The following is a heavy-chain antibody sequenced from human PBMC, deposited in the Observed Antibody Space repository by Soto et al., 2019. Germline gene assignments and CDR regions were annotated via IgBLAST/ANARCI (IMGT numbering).Heavy chain of an antibody. Sequence: QVQLVESGGGLVKPGGSLRLSCAASGFTFSDYYMSWIRQAPGKGLEWVSYISSSSSYRNYADFVKGRFTISRDNAKNSLYLQMNSLRAEDTAVYFCATYTTSRYFHHWGQGTLVTVSS. D-gene: IGHD1-26*01. V-gene: IGHV3-11*05. CDR2: ISSSSSYR. J-gene: IGHJ1*01. CDR1: GFTFSDYY. CDR3: ATYTTSRYFHH.